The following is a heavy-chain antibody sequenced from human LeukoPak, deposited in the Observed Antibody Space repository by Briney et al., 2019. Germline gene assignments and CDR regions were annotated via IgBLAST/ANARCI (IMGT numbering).Heavy chain of an antibody. D-gene: IGHD4/OR15-4a*01. CDR1: GFNFNSYT. V-gene: IGHV3-23*01. CDR2: ILASGSPT. CDR3: AKDLRPDGAHDFAH. J-gene: IGHJ4*02. Sequence: PGGSLRLSCAASGFNFNSYTMNWVRQAPGKGLQWVANILASGSPTYYADSVKGRFIISRDNSKNTVYLQMNSLRVEDTAIYYCAKDLRPDGAHDFAHWGQGILVTVSS.